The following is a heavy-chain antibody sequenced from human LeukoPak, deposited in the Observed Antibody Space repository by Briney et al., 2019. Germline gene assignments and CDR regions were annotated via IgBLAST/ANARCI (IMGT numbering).Heavy chain of an antibody. CDR2: IYPGDSDT. CDR3: ARSHIVVVPAAIEVHGAFDI. CDR1: GYSFTSYW. J-gene: IGHJ3*02. D-gene: IGHD2-2*01. Sequence: GESLKISCKGSGYSFTSYWIGWVRQMPGKGLEWMGIIYPGDSDTRYSPSFQGQVTISADKSISTAYLQWSSLKASDTAMYYCARSHIVVVPAAIEVHGAFDIWGQGTMVTVSS. V-gene: IGHV5-51*01.